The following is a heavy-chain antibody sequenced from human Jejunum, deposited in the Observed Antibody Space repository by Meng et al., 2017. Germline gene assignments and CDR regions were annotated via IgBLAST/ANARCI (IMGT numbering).Heavy chain of an antibody. J-gene: IGHJ5*02. CDR1: GGSIRSTSSY. CDR2: IFHSGST. V-gene: IGHV4-39*07. CDR3: ARYDHGDYRRWFDP. Sequence: SETLSLTCSVSGGSIRSTSSYWGWIRQPPGKGLEWIGSIFHSGSTYYNPSLNSRVTVSVDTSKNQFSLNLSSVTAADTAVYYCARYDHGDYRRWFDPWGQGTLVTVSS. D-gene: IGHD4-17*01.